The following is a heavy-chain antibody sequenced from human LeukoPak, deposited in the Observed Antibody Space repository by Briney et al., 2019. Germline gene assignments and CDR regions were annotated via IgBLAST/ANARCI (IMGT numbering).Heavy chain of an antibody. D-gene: IGHD3-10*01. J-gene: IGHJ4*02. CDR2: ISSSSSSI. Sequence: GGSLRLSCAAFGFTFSSYSMNWVRQAPGKGLEWVSYISSSSSSIHYADSVKGRFTISRDDAKNSLYLQMNSLRAEDTAVYYCARDLGPVHSGYWGQGTLVTVSS. CDR1: GFTFSSYS. CDR3: ARDLGPVHSGY. V-gene: IGHV3-48*01.